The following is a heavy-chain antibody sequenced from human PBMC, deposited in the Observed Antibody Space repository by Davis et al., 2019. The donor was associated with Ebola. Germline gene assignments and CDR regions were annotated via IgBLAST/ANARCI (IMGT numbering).Heavy chain of an antibody. Sequence: GGSLRLSCATSGFTFLNYAMTWVRQAPGKGLEWVSAISGAGGSTYDADSVKGRFSISRDNAKNTLYLQMNSLRAEDTAVYYCARGPSFLVSWGQGTLVTVSS. CDR2: ISGAGGST. V-gene: IGHV3-23*01. D-gene: IGHD2/OR15-2a*01. CDR1: GFTFLNYA. CDR3: ARGPSFLVS. J-gene: IGHJ4*02.